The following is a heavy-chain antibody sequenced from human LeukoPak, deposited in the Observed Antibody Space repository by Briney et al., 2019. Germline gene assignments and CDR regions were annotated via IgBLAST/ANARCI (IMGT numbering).Heavy chain of an antibody. V-gene: IGHV3-30*04. D-gene: IGHD1-26*01. J-gene: IGHJ4*02. Sequence: GGSLRLSCAASGFTFSDYSFHWVRQAPGKGLEWVALILYDGSYKYYADSVKGRFTFSRDNSKNTMYLQMNSLRPEDSAVYYCGRVHSSSYYSCSDYWGLGTLVTVSS. CDR3: GRVHSSSYYSCSDY. CDR2: ILYDGSYK. CDR1: GFTFSDYS.